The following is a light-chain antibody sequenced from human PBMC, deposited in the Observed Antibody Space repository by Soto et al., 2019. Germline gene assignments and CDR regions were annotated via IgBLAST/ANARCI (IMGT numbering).Light chain of an antibody. CDR1: QSVSSY. J-gene: IGKJ5*01. V-gene: IGKV3-11*01. CDR2: DAS. CDR3: HQRSNWPPT. Sequence: EIVLTQSPATLSLSPGERATLSCRASQSVSSYLAWYQQKPGQAPRLLIYDASNRASGIPARFSGSGSGTDFTLTISSLAPEDFAVYYCHQRSNWPPTFGQGTRLEIK.